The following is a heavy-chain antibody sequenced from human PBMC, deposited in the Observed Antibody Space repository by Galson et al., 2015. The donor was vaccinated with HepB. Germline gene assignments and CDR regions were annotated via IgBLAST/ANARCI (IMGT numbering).Heavy chain of an antibody. J-gene: IGHJ3*02. Sequence: SLRLSCAASGFTFSTSWMHWVRQAPGKGLVWVSRINSDGSSTSYADSVKGRFTISRDNAKNTLYLQMNSLRADDTAVYYCARALGWSGYYVAFDMWGQGTMVTVSS. V-gene: IGHV3-74*01. CDR2: INSDGSST. D-gene: IGHD3-3*01. CDR1: GFTFSTSW. CDR3: ARALGWSGYYVAFDM.